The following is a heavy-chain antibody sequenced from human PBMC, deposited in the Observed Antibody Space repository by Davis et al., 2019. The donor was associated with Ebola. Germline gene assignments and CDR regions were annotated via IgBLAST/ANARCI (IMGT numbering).Heavy chain of an antibody. J-gene: IGHJ3*02. Sequence: SLKISCAASGFTFSDYYMSWIRQAPGKGLEWVSYISSSGSTIYYADSVKGRFTISRDNAKNSLYLQMNSLRAEDTAVYYCARDFTMIVVEGAFDIWGQGTMVTVSS. CDR2: ISSSGSTI. CDR1: GFTFSDYY. D-gene: IGHD3-22*01. CDR3: ARDFTMIVVEGAFDI. V-gene: IGHV3-11*04.